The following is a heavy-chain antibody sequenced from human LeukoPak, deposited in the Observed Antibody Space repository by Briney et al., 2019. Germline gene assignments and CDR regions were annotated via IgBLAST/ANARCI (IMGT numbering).Heavy chain of an antibody. D-gene: IGHD6-19*01. V-gene: IGHV3-30-3*01. CDR2: ISYDGSNK. J-gene: IGHJ4*02. CDR1: GFTFSSYA. CDR3: ARGEYSSGWLDY. Sequence: GGSLRLSCAASGFTFSSYAMHWVRQAPGKGLEWVAVISYDGSNKYYADSVKGRFTISRDNSKNTLYLQMNSLRSEDTAVYYCARGEYSSGWLDYWGQGTLVTVSS.